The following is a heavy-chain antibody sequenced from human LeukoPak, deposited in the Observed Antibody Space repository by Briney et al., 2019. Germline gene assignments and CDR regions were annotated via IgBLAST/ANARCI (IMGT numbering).Heavy chain of an antibody. CDR3: ARGVGYSYDYYYYYMDV. Sequence: GGSLRLSCAASGFTFSSYWMSWVRQAPGKGLEWVANIKQDGSEKYYVDSVKGRFTISRDNAKNSLYLQMNSLRAEDTAVYYCARGVGYSYDYYYYYMDVWGKGTTVTISS. V-gene: IGHV3-7*01. CDR1: GFTFSSYW. J-gene: IGHJ6*03. CDR2: IKQDGSEK. D-gene: IGHD5-18*01.